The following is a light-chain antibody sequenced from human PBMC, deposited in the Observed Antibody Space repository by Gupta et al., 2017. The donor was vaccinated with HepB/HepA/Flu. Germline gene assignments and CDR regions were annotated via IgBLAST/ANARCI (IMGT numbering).Light chain of an antibody. CDR2: DVS. CDR1: SSDVGGYNY. V-gene: IGLV2-14*03. CDR3: SSYTSSSALGGV. Sequence: QSALTKPASVSGSPGQSITISCTGTSSDVGGYNYVSWYQQHPGKASKLMIYDVSNRPSGVSNRFSGSKSGNTASLTISGLQAEDEADYYCSSYTSSSALGGVFGGGTKLTVL. J-gene: IGLJ2*01.